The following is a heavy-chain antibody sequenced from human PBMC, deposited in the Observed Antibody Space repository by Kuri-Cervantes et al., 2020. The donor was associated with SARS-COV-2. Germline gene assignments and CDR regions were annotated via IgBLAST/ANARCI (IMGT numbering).Heavy chain of an antibody. Sequence: GGSLRLSCAASGFSVRSNYMSWVRQAPGKGLEWVSSIYSSGSTYYADSVKGRFTSSRENYKNTVYLQLNSLRVEDTAVYSCARSTVGFDSWGQGTLVTVSS. J-gene: IGHJ4*02. CDR3: ARSTVGFDS. CDR2: IYSSGST. V-gene: IGHV3-53*01. CDR1: GFSVRSNY. D-gene: IGHD4-23*01.